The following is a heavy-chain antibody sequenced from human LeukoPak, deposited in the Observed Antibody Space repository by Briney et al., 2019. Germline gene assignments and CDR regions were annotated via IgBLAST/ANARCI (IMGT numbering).Heavy chain of an antibody. CDR2: ISAYNGST. D-gene: IGHD3-10*01. Sequence: ASVKVSCKASGYTFTSYGISWVRQAPGQGLEWMGWISAYNGSTNYAQKLQGRVTMTTDTSTSTAYMELRSLRSDDTAVYYCARSGYYGSGSYHNWFDPWGQGTLVTVSS. J-gene: IGHJ5*02. CDR3: ARSGYYGSGSYHNWFDP. V-gene: IGHV1-18*04. CDR1: GYTFTSYG.